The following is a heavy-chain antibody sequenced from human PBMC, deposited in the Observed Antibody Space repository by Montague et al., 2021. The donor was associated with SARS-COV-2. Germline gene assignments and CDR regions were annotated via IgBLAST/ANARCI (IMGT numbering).Heavy chain of an antibody. D-gene: IGHD2-2*01. CDR3: TREGYQVLWSDYYYYGMDV. Sequence: SETLSLTCAVYGGSFSGYYWSWIRQPPGKGLEWIGEISHSGSTNYNPSLKSRVTISVDMSKNQFSLKLSSVTAADTAVYYCTREGYQVLWSDYYYYGMDVWGQGTTVTVSS. V-gene: IGHV4-34*01. CDR2: ISHSGST. CDR1: GGSFSGYY. J-gene: IGHJ6*02.